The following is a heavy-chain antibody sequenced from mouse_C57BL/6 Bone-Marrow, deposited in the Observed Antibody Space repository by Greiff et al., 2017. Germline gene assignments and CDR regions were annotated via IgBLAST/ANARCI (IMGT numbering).Heavy chain of an antibody. J-gene: IGHJ1*03. D-gene: IGHD1-1*01. Sequence: QVQLQQPGAELVMPGASVKLSCKASGYTFTSYWMHWVKPRPGQGLEWIGEIDPSDSYTNYNQKFKGKSTLTVDKSSSTAYMQLSSRTSEDSAVYYCARVYGSTYWYFDVWGTGTTVTVSS. CDR1: GYTFTSYW. V-gene: IGHV1-69*01. CDR3: ARVYGSTYWYFDV. CDR2: IDPSDSYT.